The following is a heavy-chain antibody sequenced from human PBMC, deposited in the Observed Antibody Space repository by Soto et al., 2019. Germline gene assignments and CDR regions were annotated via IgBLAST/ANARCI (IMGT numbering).Heavy chain of an antibody. CDR2: IWYDGSNK. J-gene: IGHJ4*02. D-gene: IGHD5-18*01. CDR3: ARERPSGYSYGRTDLDY. CDR1: GFTFSSYG. V-gene: IGHV3-33*01. Sequence: GGSLRLSCAASGFTFSSYGMHWVRQAPGKGLEWVAVIWYDGSNKYYADSVKGRFTISRDNSKNTLYLQMNSLRAEDAAVYYCARERPSGYSYGRTDLDYWGQGTLVTVSS.